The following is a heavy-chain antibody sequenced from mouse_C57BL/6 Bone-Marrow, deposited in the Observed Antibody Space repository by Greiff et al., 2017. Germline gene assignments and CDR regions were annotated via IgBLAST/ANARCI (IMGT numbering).Heavy chain of an antibody. J-gene: IGHJ1*03. CDR1: GYTFTSYD. CDR2: IYPRDGST. D-gene: IGHD1-1*01. CDR3: ASLEFDGSSGDWYFDV. Sequence: QVQLKESGPELVKPGASVKLSCKASGYTFTSYDINWVKQRPGQGLEWIGWIYPRDGSTKYNEKFKGKATLTVDTSSSTAYMELHSLTSEDSAVYFCASLEFDGSSGDWYFDVGGTGTTVTVSS. V-gene: IGHV1-85*01.